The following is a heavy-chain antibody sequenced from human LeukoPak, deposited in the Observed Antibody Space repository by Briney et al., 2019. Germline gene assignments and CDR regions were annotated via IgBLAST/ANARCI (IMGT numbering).Heavy chain of an antibody. CDR2: IYPGDSDT. D-gene: IGHD2-21*02. V-gene: IGHV5-51*01. Sequence: GESLKISSQGSGYSFTTYWIGWVRQMPGKGLEWMGIIYPGDSDTRDSPSFQGQVTIAADKSISTAYLQWSSLKASDTAMYCCARRSIHCGGDWPDDGFDIWGEGTIVTVSS. J-gene: IGHJ3*02. CDR3: ARRSIHCGGDWPDDGFDI. CDR1: GYSFTTYW.